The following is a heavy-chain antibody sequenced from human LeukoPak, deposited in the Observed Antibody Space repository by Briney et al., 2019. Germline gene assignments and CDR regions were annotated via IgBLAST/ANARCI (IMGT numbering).Heavy chain of an antibody. J-gene: IGHJ5*02. CDR2: INHSGST. CDR3: ARNQIFGRYNWFDP. Sequence: PSETLSLTCAVYGGSFSGYYWSWIRQPPGKGLEWIGEINHSGSTNYNPSLKSRVTISVDTSKNQFSLKLSSVTAADTAVYYCARNQIFGRYNWFDPWGQGTLVTVSS. D-gene: IGHD3-3*01. CDR1: GGSFSGYY. V-gene: IGHV4-34*01.